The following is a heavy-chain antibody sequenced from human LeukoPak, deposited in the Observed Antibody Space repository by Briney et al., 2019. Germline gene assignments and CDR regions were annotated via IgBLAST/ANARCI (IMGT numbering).Heavy chain of an antibody. CDR3: ARDIYSIAE. V-gene: IGHV3-74*01. J-gene: IGHJ4*02. Sequence: GASLRLSCAASGFTFSDYWIHWVRQAPGKGLVWVSLIHSDGGTTNYADSVKGRFTMSRDNAKDMVYLQINSLRVEDTAVYYCARDIYSIAEWGQGTLVTVSS. CDR1: GFTFSDYW. CDR2: IHSDGGTT. D-gene: IGHD1-26*01.